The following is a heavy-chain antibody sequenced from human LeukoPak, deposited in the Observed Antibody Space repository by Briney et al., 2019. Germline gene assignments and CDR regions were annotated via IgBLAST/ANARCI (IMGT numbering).Heavy chain of an antibody. CDR1: GCSFTNFW. V-gene: IGHV5-51*01. CDR3: ATIYCSGGSCYSGDAFDF. Sequence: GESLKISCKGSGCSFTNFWIGWVRQLPGKGLEWMGIIYPGDSDTRYSPSFQGQVTISADKSISPAYLKWSSLKASDTAMYYCATIYCSGGSCYSGDAFDFWGQGTMVTVSS. J-gene: IGHJ3*01. CDR2: IYPGDSDT. D-gene: IGHD2-15*01.